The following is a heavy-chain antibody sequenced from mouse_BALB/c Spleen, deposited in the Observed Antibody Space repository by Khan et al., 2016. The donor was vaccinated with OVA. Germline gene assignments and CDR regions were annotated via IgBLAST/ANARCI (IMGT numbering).Heavy chain of an antibody. CDR3: ARGGGTAPFAY. V-gene: IGHV5-15*02. J-gene: IGHJ3*01. CDR1: GYTFSDYG. Sequence: EVQLVESGGGLVQPGGSRKLSCAASGYTFSDYGMAWVRQAPGKGPEWVAFISDLAYTIYYADTVTGRFTISREKAKNTLYLQMSSLRSEDTAIYYCARGGGTAPFAYWGLGTLVTVSA. D-gene: IGHD1-2*01. CDR2: ISDLAYTI.